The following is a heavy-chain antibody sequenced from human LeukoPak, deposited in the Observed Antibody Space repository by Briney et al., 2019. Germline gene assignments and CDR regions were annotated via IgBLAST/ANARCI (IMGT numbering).Heavy chain of an antibody. CDR2: IRYDGSNK. CDR1: GFTFSSYG. CDR3: ARHPGTGTTSWVL. D-gene: IGHD1-7*01. Sequence: GGSLRLSCAASGFTFSSYGMHWVRQAPGKGLEWVAFIRYDGSNKYYADSVKGRFTISRDSSKNTLYLQMNSLRAEDTAVYYCARHPGTGTTSWVLWGQGTLVTVSS. V-gene: IGHV3-30*02. J-gene: IGHJ4*02.